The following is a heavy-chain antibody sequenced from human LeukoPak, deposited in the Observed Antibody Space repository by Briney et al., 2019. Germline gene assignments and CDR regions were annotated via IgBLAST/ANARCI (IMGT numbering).Heavy chain of an antibody. Sequence: MPGGFLRLSCAASGFTFTNAWMHWVRQAPGKGLEWVGRIKTKSEGGTIDYAAPVRGRFTISRDDSENTLYLQMNSLKTEDTALYYCSTDQGGDILTGCWGQGTLVTVSS. CDR3: STDQGGDILTGC. V-gene: IGHV3-15*07. J-gene: IGHJ4*02. CDR2: IKTKSEGGTI. CDR1: GFTFTNAW. D-gene: IGHD3-9*01.